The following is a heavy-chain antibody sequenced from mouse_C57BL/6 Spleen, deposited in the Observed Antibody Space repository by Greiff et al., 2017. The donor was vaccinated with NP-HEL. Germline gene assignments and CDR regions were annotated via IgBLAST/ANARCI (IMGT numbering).Heavy chain of an antibody. Sequence: QVQLQQPGAELVKPGASVKLSCKASGYTFTSYWMHWVKQRPGQGLEWIGMIHPNSGSTNYNEKFKSKATLTVDKSSSTAYMQLSSLTSEDSAVYYCARSTTVVATPFAYWGQWTLVTVSA. CDR1: GYTFTSYW. CDR2: IHPNSGST. D-gene: IGHD1-1*01. J-gene: IGHJ3*01. V-gene: IGHV1-64*01. CDR3: ARSTTVVATPFAY.